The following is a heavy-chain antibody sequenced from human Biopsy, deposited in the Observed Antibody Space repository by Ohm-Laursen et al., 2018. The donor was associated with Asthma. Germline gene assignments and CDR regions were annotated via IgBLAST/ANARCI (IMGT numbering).Heavy chain of an antibody. J-gene: IGHJ2*01. D-gene: IGHD6-6*01. V-gene: IGHV4-39*02. Sequence: GTLSLTCIVSGDAMSTSGSYWGWIRQSPGKGLEWIGSIYYSGRTYYNPSLESRVTISADTSKNHFSPKVTSVTAADTAVYYCARAVSSSSYWYFDLWGRGDLVTVSS. CDR3: ARAVSSSSYWYFDL. CDR1: GDAMSTSGSY. CDR2: IYYSGRT.